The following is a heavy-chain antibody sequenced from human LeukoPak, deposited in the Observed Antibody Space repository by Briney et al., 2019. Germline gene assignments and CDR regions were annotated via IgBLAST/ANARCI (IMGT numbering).Heavy chain of an antibody. CDR1: GGSISSGDYY. CDR3: ARGTPTTVGFDY. D-gene: IGHD4-17*01. CDR2: IYYSGST. V-gene: IGHV4-30-4*08. Sequence: SQTLSLTCTVSGGSISSGDYYWSWIRQPPGKGLEWIGYIYYSGSTYYNPSLKSRVTISVDTSKNQFSLKLSSVTAADTAVYYCARGTPTTVGFDYWGQGTLVTLSS. J-gene: IGHJ4*02.